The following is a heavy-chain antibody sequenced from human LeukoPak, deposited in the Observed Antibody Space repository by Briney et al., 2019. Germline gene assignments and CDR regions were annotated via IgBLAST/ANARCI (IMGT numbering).Heavy chain of an antibody. CDR3: ARGLSTIDY. D-gene: IGHD1-1*01. CDR1: GYTFMTYG. J-gene: IGHJ4*02. Sequence: ASVKVSCEASGYTFMTYGLSWVRQAPGQGLEWMGWISAYNGNTNIAQKFQGRVTMTTDTSTSTVYMELRSLRSDDTAVYYCARGLSTIDYWGQGTLVTVSS. CDR2: ISAYNGNT. V-gene: IGHV1-18*01.